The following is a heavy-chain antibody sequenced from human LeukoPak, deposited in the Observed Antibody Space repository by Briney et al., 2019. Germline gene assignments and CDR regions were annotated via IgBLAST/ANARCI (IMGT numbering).Heavy chain of an antibody. V-gene: IGHV3-48*03. Sequence: GGSLRLSCAASRFIFSSYEMNWVRQAPGKGLEWVSYISGSGIKHYADSVKGRFTISRDNAKSSLYLQMNSLRVEDTAVYYCAREDTGVAFDFWGQGTTVTV. J-gene: IGHJ3*01. CDR2: ISGSGIK. CDR3: AREDTGVAFDF. D-gene: IGHD2-8*01. CDR1: RFIFSSYE.